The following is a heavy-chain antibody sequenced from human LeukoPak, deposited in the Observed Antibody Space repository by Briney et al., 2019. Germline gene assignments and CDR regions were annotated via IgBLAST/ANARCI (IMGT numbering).Heavy chain of an antibody. D-gene: IGHD2/OR15-2a*01. V-gene: IGHV3-21*01. Sequence: GGSLRLSCAASGFTFSSYSMNWVRQAPGKWLEWVSSISSSSSYIYYADSVKGRFTISRDNAKNSLYLQMNSLRAEDTAVYYCARSGASVSFLFDYWGQGTLVTVSS. CDR2: ISSSSSYI. J-gene: IGHJ4*02. CDR1: GFTFSSYS. CDR3: ARSGASVSFLFDY.